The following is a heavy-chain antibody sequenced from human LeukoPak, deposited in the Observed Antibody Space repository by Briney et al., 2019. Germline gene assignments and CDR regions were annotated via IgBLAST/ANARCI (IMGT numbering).Heavy chain of an antibody. CDR2: ISGSSSYI. V-gene: IGHV3-21*04. Sequence: GSLRLSCAASGFTFSSYEMNWVRQAPGKGLEWVSSISGSSSYIYYADSVKGRFSISRDNAKNSLYLQMNSLRAEDTAVYYCARVTYYYDSSVYYNLQSGAFDIWGQGTMVTVSS. CDR1: GFTFSSYE. CDR3: ARVTYYYDSSVYYNLQSGAFDI. J-gene: IGHJ3*02. D-gene: IGHD3-22*01.